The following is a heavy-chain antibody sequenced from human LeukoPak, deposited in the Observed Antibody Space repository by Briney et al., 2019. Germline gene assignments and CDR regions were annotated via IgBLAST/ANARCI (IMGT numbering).Heavy chain of an antibody. CDR3: ARHMERWQQFTRSLDY. CDR1: GFTFSSYW. V-gene: IGHV3-7*01. CDR2: IKQDGSEK. J-gene: IGHJ4*02. D-gene: IGHD5-24*01. Sequence: PGGSLRLSCAASGFTFSSYWMSWVRQAPGKGLEWVANIKQDGSEKYYVDSVKGRFAISRDNAKNSLYLQMNSLGAEDTAVYYCARHMERWQQFTRSLDYWGQGTLVTVSS.